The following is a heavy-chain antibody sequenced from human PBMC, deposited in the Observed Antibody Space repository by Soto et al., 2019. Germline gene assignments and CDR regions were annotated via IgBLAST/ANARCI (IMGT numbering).Heavy chain of an antibody. D-gene: IGHD3-10*01. Sequence: QVQLQESGPGLVKPSQTLSLTCTVSGGSISSGGYYWSWIRQPPGKGLEWIGYIYSSGTPYHTPSLKSRVTISVDTSKNRFSLKLSSVTAADTAVYYCARAKGSGPLDYWGQGTLVTVSS. CDR2: IYSSGTP. CDR1: GGSISSGGYY. CDR3: ARAKGSGPLDY. V-gene: IGHV4-31*03. J-gene: IGHJ4*02.